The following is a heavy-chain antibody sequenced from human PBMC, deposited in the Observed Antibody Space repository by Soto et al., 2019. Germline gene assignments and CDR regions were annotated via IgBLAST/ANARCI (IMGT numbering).Heavy chain of an antibody. V-gene: IGHV1-18*01. J-gene: IGHJ3*02. CDR2: ISAYNGNT. Sequence: ASVKVSCKASGYTFTSYGISWVRQAPGQGLEWMGWISAYNGNTNYAQKLQGRVTMTTDTSTSTAYMELRSLRSDDTAVYYCARDDLLYCSSTSYYTARHDAFDIWGQGTMVTVSS. CDR3: ARDDLLYCSSTSYYTARHDAFDI. CDR1: GYTFTSYG. D-gene: IGHD2-2*02.